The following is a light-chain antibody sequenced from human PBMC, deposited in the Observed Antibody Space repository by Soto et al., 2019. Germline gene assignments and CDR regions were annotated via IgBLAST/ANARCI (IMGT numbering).Light chain of an antibody. Sequence: QSVLTQPPSVSGAPGQRVTISCTGSSSNIGAGYDVHWYQQLPGTAPKLLIYGNSNRPSGVPDRFSGSKSGTSASLAITGLQAEDEADYYCQSYDSSLSAYYVFGTGTKGDRP. CDR3: QSYDSSLSAYYV. CDR1: SSNIGAGYD. J-gene: IGLJ1*01. CDR2: GNS. V-gene: IGLV1-40*01.